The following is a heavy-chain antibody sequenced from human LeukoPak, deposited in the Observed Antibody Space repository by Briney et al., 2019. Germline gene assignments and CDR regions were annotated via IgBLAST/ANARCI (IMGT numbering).Heavy chain of an antibody. J-gene: IGHJ4*02. CDR2: IYSGGTT. V-gene: IGHV3-53*01. CDR3: ARDAGYDSGWTRFDF. CDR1: GFNIDTAY. D-gene: IGHD5-12*01. Sequence: GGSLRLSCVVSGFNIDTAYMTWARQAPGKGLEWVSLIYSGGTTYYADSVRGRFTISRDLSTNTIYLQMDTLRADDTAVYYCARDAGYDSGWTRFDFWGQGTLVTVSS.